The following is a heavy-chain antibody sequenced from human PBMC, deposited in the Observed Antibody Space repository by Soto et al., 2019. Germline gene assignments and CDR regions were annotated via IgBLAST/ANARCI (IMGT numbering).Heavy chain of an antibody. CDR1: GYTFTGDY. CDR2: INPKSGGT. CDR3: ARVRAAVAPDLDY. Sequence: QVQLVQSGAEVKKPGASVKVSCKASGYTFTGDYIHWVRQAPGQGLEWMGWINPKSGGTNYAQNFQGRVTMTRDTSISTAYMELNGLTSDDTAVYYCARVRAAVAPDLDYWGQGTLVTVSS. V-gene: IGHV1-2*02. D-gene: IGHD6-13*01. J-gene: IGHJ4*02.